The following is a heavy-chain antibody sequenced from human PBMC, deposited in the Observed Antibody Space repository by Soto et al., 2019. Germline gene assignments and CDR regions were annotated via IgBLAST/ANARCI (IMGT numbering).Heavy chain of an antibody. CDR3: AITGAYSNSWYVAGWFDP. D-gene: IGHD6-13*01. J-gene: IGHJ5*02. Sequence: PSETLSLTCTVSGGSISSSNWWSWVRQPPGKGLEWIGEIYHSGSTNYNPSLKSRVTISVDKSKNQFSLKLSSVTAADTAVYFCAITGAYSNSWYVAGWFDPWGQGTLVTVSS. CDR1: GGSISSSNW. CDR2: IYHSGST. V-gene: IGHV4-4*02.